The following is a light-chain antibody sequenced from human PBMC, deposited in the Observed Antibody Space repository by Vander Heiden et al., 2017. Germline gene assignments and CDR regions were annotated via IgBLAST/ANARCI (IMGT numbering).Light chain of an antibody. CDR1: RSNIGNNY. J-gene: IGLJ1*01. Sequence: HSVLTQPPSVSAAPGQTVIISCSGGRSNIGNNYVSWYQQLPGTAPKLLIYDNNKRPSGIPDRFSGSKSGTSATLAITGLQTGDEADYYCGAWDDSLSGIFGSGTKVTVL. V-gene: IGLV1-51*01. CDR2: DNN. CDR3: GAWDDSLSGI.